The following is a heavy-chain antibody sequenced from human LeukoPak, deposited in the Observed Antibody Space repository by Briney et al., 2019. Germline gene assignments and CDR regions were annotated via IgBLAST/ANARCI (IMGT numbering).Heavy chain of an antibody. CDR1: GFTFSSFW. J-gene: IGHJ3*02. CDR3: ARGGYYRTDAFDI. CDR2: INSDGSST. Sequence: PGGSLRLSCVASGFTFSSFWMHWVRQAPGKGLVGVSPINSDGSSTNYADSVKGRFTISRDNAKNTLYLQMNSLRAEDTAVYYCARGGYYRTDAFDIWGQGTMVTVSS. D-gene: IGHD3-22*01. V-gene: IGHV3-74*01.